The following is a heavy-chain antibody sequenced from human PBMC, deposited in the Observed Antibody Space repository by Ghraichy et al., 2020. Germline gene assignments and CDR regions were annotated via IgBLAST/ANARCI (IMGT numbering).Heavy chain of an antibody. CDR1: GGSISSGSYY. D-gene: IGHD6-19*01. J-gene: IGHJ6*02. V-gene: IGHV4-61*02. Sequence: SETLSLTCTVSGGSISSGSYYWSWIRQPAGKGLEWIGRIYTSGSTNYNPSLKSRVTISVDTSKNQFSLKLSSVTAADTAVYYCARDYSSGWDYGMDVWGQGTTVTVSS. CDR3: ARDYSSGWDYGMDV. CDR2: IYTSGST.